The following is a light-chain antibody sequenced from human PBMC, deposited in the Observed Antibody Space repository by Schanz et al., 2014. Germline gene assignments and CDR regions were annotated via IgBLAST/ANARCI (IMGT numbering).Light chain of an antibody. CDR1: SSDVGSYKL. Sequence: QSALTQPASVSGSPGQSVTISCTGISSDVGSYKLVSWYQQHPGKAPKLMIYEATKRPSGVSDRFSGSKSGKTASLTISGLQAEDEADYYCQSYDSSLSGSGVFGGGTKLTVL. J-gene: IGLJ2*01. CDR2: EAT. V-gene: IGLV2-14*02. CDR3: QSYDSSLSGSGV.